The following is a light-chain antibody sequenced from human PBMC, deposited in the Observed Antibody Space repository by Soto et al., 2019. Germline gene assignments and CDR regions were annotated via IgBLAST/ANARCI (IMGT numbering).Light chain of an antibody. V-gene: IGKV1-33*01. CDR1: HDVSRN. CDR2: DAS. J-gene: IGKJ4*01. Sequence: DIQITQSPSSLSASEGDRVTITCQSSHDVSRNLNWFQQKPGEAPQLLIYDASNLERGVPSRFSGSGSGTDFTLTISSLQPEDVATYYCQQYNSMLSFGGGTEVEIK. CDR3: QQYNSMLS.